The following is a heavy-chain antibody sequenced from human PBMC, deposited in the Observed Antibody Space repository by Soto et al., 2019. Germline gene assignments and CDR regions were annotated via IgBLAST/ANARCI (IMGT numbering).Heavy chain of an antibody. CDR2: IRSEGSGGTS. D-gene: IGHD3-3*01. CDR3: TRDQPITP. CDR1: VFTFSTYA. J-gene: IGHJ3*01. V-gene: IGHV3-49*04. Sequence: PGGSLRLSCASSVFTFSTYAINWVRQAPGKGLQWVGFIRSEGSGGTSEYAASVKGRFTFSRDDSKSIAYLQMNSLKSEDTAVYYCTRDQPITPWGQGTMVTVS.